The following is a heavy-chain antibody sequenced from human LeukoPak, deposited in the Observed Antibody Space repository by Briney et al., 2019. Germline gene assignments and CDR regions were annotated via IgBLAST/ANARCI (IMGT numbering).Heavy chain of an antibody. CDR3: ARAGQMTTVTTSWFDP. CDR2: IIPIFGTA. V-gene: IGHV1-69*13. Sequence: SVKVSCEASGGTFSSYAISWVRQAPGQGLEWTGGIIPIFGTANYAQKFQGRVTITAGESTSTAYMELSSLRSEDTAVYYCARAGQMTTVTTSWFDPWGQGTLVTVSS. J-gene: IGHJ5*02. CDR1: GGTFSSYA. D-gene: IGHD4-11*01.